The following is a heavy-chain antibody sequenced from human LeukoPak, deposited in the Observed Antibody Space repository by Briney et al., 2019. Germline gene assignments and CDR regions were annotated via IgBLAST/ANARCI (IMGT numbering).Heavy chain of an antibody. Sequence: GGSLILSCGASGFTFSHYPIHWVRQVPGKGLQWVAVVSYEGIHTYYADSVKGRFTISRDNSKKMVFLQMSSLRADDTALYYCVRDRFTDTYFDSFDVWGQGAMVIVSS. V-gene: IGHV3-30-3*01. CDR3: VRDRFTDTYFDSFDV. J-gene: IGHJ3*01. CDR2: VSYEGIHT. D-gene: IGHD3-16*02. CDR1: GFTFSHYP.